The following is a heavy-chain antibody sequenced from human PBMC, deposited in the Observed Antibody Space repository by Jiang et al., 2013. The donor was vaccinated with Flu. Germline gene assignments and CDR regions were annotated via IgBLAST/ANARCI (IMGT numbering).Heavy chain of an antibody. CDR1: GYTFPDYA. CDR2: INSGNGNT. V-gene: IGHV1-3*04. Sequence: QLVESGAEVKTPGASVKVSCKASGYTFPDYAIHWVRQAPGQGLEWMGWINSGNGNTKYSQKFQGRVTITRDTSATTAYMELSSLRSEDTAVYYCARAPRNSGYYYYPMDVWGQGTTVTVSS. CDR3: ARAPRNSGYYYYPMDV. J-gene: IGHJ6*02. D-gene: IGHD1-14*01.